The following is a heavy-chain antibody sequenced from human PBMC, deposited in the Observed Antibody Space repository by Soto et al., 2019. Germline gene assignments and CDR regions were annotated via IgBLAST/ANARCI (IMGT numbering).Heavy chain of an antibody. D-gene: IGHD3-22*01. CDR1: GGSFSGYY. CDR2: INHSGST. CDR3: ARGPRRITMIVVVMPFDY. J-gene: IGHJ4*02. Sequence: SETLSLTCAVYGGSFSGYYWSWIRQPPGKGLEWIGEINHSGSTNYNPSLKSRVTISVDTSKNQFSLKLSSVTAADTAVYYCARGPRRITMIVVVMPFDYWGQGTLVTVSS. V-gene: IGHV4-34*01.